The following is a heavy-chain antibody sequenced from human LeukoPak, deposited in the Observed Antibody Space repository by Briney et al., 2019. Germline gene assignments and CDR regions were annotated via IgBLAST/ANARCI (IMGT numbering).Heavy chain of an antibody. V-gene: IGHV3-21*01. Sequence: GGSLRLLWAASGFTFSSYRMNWVRRAPGKGLEWVSSISSSSSYIYYADSVKGRFTISRDNAKNSLYLQMNSLRAEDTAVYYCAREGSGVAGHFDYWGQGTLVTVSS. CDR1: GFTFSSYR. CDR3: AREGSGVAGHFDY. D-gene: IGHD6-19*01. CDR2: ISSSSSYI. J-gene: IGHJ4*02.